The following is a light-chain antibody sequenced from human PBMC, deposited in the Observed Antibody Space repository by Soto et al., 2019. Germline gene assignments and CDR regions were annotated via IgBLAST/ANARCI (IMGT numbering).Light chain of an antibody. CDR3: GTWDSSLAREV. CDR1: SSNIGNNY. J-gene: IGLJ3*02. V-gene: IGLV1-51*01. CDR2: DNN. Sequence: QSVLTQPPSVSAAPGQKVTISCSGSSSNIGNNYVSWYQQLPGTAPKLLIYDNNKRPSGIPDRFSGSKSGTSATLGITGLQTGDEDDYYCGTWDSSLAREVFGGGTKLTVL.